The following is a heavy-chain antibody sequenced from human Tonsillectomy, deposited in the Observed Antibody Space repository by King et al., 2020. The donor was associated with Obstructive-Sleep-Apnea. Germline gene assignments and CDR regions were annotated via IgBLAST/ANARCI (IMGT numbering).Heavy chain of an antibody. V-gene: IGHV1-69*04. CDR1: GGTFSSYA. D-gene: IGHD2-2*01. Sequence: QVQLVQSGADVKKPGSSVKVSCKASGGTFSSYAISWVRQAPGQGLEWMGRIIPILGIANYAQKFQGRVTITADKSTSTAYMELSSLRSEDTAVYYCARDDCSSTSCRDYYYYYYGMDVWGQGTTVTVSS. CDR3: ARDDCSSTSCRDYYYYYYGMDV. J-gene: IGHJ6*02. CDR2: IIPILGIA.